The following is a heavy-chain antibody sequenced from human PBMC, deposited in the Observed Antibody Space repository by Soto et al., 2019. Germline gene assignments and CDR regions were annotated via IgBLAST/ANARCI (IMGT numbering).Heavy chain of an antibody. D-gene: IGHD1-26*01. CDR1: GYTFTSYG. CDR2: ISAYNYNT. Sequence: QVQLVQSGAEVKKPGASVKVSCKASGYTFTSYGLSWVRQAPGQGLEWMGRISAYNYNTNYAQKLQGRVTMTTDTAASTAYMGLRSLRSDGTAVYYCARVVGALGRWFDPWGQGTLVTVSS. J-gene: IGHJ5*02. V-gene: IGHV1-18*01. CDR3: ARVVGALGRWFDP.